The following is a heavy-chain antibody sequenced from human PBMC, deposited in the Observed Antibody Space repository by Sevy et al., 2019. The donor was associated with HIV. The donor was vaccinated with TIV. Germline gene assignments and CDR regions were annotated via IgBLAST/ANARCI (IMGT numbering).Heavy chain of an antibody. D-gene: IGHD3-9*01. J-gene: IGHJ4*02. CDR3: AKAFDWPSCY. CDR1: GFTFSSYW. CDR2: FDPDGSRT. Sequence: GGSLRLSCEASGFTFSSYWMHWVRQVPGKGLVWVSRFDPDGSRTSYVDFVKGRFTLSADNAKITLYLQMNSLRGEDTAVYFCAKAFDWPSCYWGQGTLVTVSS. V-gene: IGHV3-74*01.